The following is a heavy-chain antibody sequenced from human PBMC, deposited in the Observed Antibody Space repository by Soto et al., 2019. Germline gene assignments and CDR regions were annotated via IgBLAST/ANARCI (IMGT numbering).Heavy chain of an antibody. CDR1: GCTFSSYA. CDR2: IIPIFGTA. CDR3: ARDADQVRGVISLYYYYYGMDV. D-gene: IGHD3-10*01. Sequence: ASVKVSCKASGCTFSSYAISWVRQAPGQGLEWMGGIIPIFGTANYAQKFQGRVTITADESTSTAYMELSSLRSEDTAVYYCARDADQVRGVISLYYYYYGMDVWGQGTTVTVSS. V-gene: IGHV1-69*13. J-gene: IGHJ6*02.